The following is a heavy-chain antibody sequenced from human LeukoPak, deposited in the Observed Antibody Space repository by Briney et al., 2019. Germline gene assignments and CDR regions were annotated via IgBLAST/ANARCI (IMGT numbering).Heavy chain of an antibody. V-gene: IGHV4-4*07. D-gene: IGHD5-18*01. Sequence: PSETLSLTCTVSAGSISNYYWSWIRQPAGKGLEWIGRIYTNGKTNYNPSLKSRVTMSVDTSKNQMSLKLNSVTAADTAMYYCARGGYSCATFDFWGHGTLVTVSS. CDR3: ARGGYSCATFDF. CDR1: AGSISNYY. CDR2: IYTNGKT. J-gene: IGHJ4*01.